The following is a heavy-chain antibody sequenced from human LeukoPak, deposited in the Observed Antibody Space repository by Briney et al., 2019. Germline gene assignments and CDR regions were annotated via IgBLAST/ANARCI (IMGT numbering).Heavy chain of an antibody. Sequence: ASVKVSCKASGYTFTGYYMHWVRQAPGQGLEWVGWINPNSGGTNYAQKFQGRVTMTRDTSISTAYMELSRLRSDDTAVYYCARIWGIVGAYDAFDIWGQGTMVTVSS. D-gene: IGHD1-26*01. CDR2: INPNSGGT. V-gene: IGHV1-2*02. CDR1: GYTFTGYY. CDR3: ARIWGIVGAYDAFDI. J-gene: IGHJ3*02.